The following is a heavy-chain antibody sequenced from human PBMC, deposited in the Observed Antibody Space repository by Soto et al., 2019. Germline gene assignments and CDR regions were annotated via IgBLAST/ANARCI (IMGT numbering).Heavy chain of an antibody. CDR2: IYYSGST. D-gene: IGHD2-15*01. Sequence: SETLSLTCTVSGGSISSGDYYWSWIRQPPGKGLEWIGYIYYSGSTYYNPSLKSRVTISVDTSKNQFSLKLSSVTAADAAVYYCAREGVCSGGSCYSASHYLDYWGQGTLVTVSS. CDR1: GGSISSGDYY. CDR3: AREGVCSGGSCYSASHYLDY. J-gene: IGHJ4*02. V-gene: IGHV4-30-4*01.